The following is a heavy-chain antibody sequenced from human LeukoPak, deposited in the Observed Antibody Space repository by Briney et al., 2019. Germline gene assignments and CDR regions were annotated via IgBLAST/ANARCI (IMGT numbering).Heavy chain of an antibody. V-gene: IGHV3-23*01. Sequence: GGSLRLSCAASGFPFSSYWMTWVRQAPGRGLEWVSTISPTGEGTHYADSVKGRFPIYRDNSKNTLSLEMNSLRDDDTATYYCARDAGGAWPFDYWGQGTRVIVSS. J-gene: IGHJ4*02. CDR3: ARDAGGAWPFDY. D-gene: IGHD4-17*01. CDR1: GFPFSSYW. CDR2: ISPTGEGT.